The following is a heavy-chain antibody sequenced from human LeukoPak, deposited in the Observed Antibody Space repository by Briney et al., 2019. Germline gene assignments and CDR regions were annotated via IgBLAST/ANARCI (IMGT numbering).Heavy chain of an antibody. CDR3: ASHDYGDYQAFDY. CDR1: GYTYTSYG. V-gene: IGHV1-18*01. CDR2: ISAYNGNT. J-gene: IGHJ4*02. Sequence: ASVKVSCKASGYTYTSYGISLVRQAPGQGLEWMGWISAYNGNTNYAQKLQGRVTMTTDTSTSTAYMELRSLRSDDTAVYYCASHDYGDYQAFDYWGQGTLVTVSS. D-gene: IGHD4-17*01.